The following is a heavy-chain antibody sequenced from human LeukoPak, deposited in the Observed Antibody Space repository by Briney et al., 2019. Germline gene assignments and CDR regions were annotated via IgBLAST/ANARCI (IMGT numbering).Heavy chain of an antibody. Sequence: PSETLSLTCAVYGGSFSGYYWSWIRQPPGKGLEWIGEINHSGSTNYNPSLKSRVTISVDTSKNQFSLKLSSVTAADTAVYYCARDPDNLKGANFHYWGQGILVTVSS. D-gene: IGHD1-26*01. CDR3: ARDPDNLKGANFHY. J-gene: IGHJ4*02. V-gene: IGHV4-34*01. CDR2: INHSGST. CDR1: GGSFSGYY.